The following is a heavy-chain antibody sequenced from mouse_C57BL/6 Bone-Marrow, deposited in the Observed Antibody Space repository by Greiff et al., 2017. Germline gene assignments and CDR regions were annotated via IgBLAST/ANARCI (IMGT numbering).Heavy chain of an antibody. V-gene: IGHV1-80*01. D-gene: IGHD2-12*01. CDR1: GYAFSSYW. CDR3: ARCPLGYDVGFDY. CDR2: IYPGDGDT. J-gene: IGHJ2*01. Sequence: QVHVKQSGAELVKPGASVKISCKASGYAFSSYWMNWVKQRPGKGLEWIGQIYPGDGDTNYNGKFKGKATLTADKSSSTAYMQLSSLTSEDSAVYFCARCPLGYDVGFDYWGQGTTLTVSS.